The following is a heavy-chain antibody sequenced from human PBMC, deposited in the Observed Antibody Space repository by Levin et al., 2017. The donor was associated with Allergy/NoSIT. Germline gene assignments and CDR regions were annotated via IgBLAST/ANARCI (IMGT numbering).Heavy chain of an antibody. V-gene: IGHV4-61*01. Sequence: SETLSLTCTVSGGSVSSGSYYWSWIRQPPGKGLEWIGYIYYSGSTNYNPSLKSRVTISVDTSKNQFSLKLSSVTAADTAVYYCARESSGWSEYYFDYWGQGTLVTVSS. CDR2: IYYSGST. CDR3: ARESSGWSEYYFDY. J-gene: IGHJ4*02. D-gene: IGHD6-19*01. CDR1: GGSVSSGSYY.